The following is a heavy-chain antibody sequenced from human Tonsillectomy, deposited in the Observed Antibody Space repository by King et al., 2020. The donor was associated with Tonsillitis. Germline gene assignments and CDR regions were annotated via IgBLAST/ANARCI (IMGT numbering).Heavy chain of an antibody. CDR1: GFTFSSYA. V-gene: IGHV3-23*04. Sequence: VQLVESGGGLVQPGGSLRLSCAASGFTFSSYAMSWVRQAPGKGLGWVSGIGGSGGGTYYADPVKGRFTISRDNSKNTLYLQMNSLRVEDTAVYYCAKEGSGTYLSWFDPWGQGTLVTVSS. D-gene: IGHD3-10*01. CDR2: IGGSGGGT. CDR3: AKEGSGTYLSWFDP. J-gene: IGHJ5*02.